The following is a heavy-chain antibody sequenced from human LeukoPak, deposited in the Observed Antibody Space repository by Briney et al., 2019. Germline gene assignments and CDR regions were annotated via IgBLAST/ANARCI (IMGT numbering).Heavy chain of an antibody. Sequence: EASVKVSCKASGYTFTAYYMHWVRQAPGQGLEWMGWINPNSGGTNYAQKFQGRVTMTRDTSISTAYMELSRLRSDDTAVYYCARDYGGNSPHDYWGQGTLVTVSS. V-gene: IGHV1-2*02. J-gene: IGHJ4*02. CDR3: ARDYGGNSPHDY. CDR1: GYTFTAYY. CDR2: INPNSGGT. D-gene: IGHD4-23*01.